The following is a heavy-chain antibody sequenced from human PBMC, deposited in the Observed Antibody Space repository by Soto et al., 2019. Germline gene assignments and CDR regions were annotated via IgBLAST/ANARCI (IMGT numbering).Heavy chain of an antibody. CDR2: IYPGDSDT. CDR3: ARQKNDFLTGYSRNYGMDV. V-gene: IGHV5-51*01. Sequence: GESLKISCKGSGYRFTSSWNGWVRQTPGKGLEWMGIIYPGDSDTRYSPSFQGQVLISADKSISTAYLQWTSLKASDTAMSYCARQKNDFLTGYSRNYGMDVWDQGTTVTVSS. D-gene: IGHD3-9*01. J-gene: IGHJ6*02. CDR1: GYRFTSSW.